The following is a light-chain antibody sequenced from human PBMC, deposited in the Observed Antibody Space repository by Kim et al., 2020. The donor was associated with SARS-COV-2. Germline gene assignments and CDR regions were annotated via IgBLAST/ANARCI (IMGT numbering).Light chain of an antibody. J-gene: IGKJ5*01. V-gene: IGKV1-6*01. CDR1: QDIRND. CDR2: AAS. CDR3: LQDYIYPFT. Sequence: AIQMTQSPSSLSASVGDRVTFTCRASQDIRNDVGWYQQKPGKAPKLLIYAASNLQSGVPSRFAGSGSGREFTLTISSLQPEDFATYYCLQDYIYPFTFGQGKRLEIK.